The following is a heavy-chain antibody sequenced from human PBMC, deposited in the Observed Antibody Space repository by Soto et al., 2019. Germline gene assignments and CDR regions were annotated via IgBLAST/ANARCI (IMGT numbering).Heavy chain of an antibody. CDR1: GFSLTTSGVA. D-gene: IGHD6-19*01. V-gene: IGHV2-5*01. CDR2: IYGNDDK. CDR3: THRPLVLAGSYDYYGMDV. J-gene: IGHJ6*02. Sequence: QITLKESGPTLVKPTQTLTLTCTFSGFSLTTSGVAVGWIRQPPGKALEWLAFIYGNDDKRYSPSLKSRLTITKDTFKSQVVHTITNMNPVDTATYYCTHRPLVLAGSYDYYGMDVWGQGTTVIVSS.